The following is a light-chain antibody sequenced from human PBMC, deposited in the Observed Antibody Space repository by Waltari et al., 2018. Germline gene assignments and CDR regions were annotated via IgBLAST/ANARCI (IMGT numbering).Light chain of an antibody. CDR1: QSVKMY. V-gene: IGKV3-11*01. Sequence: EIVLTPSPGTLALSPGERATLSCRARQSVKMYLAWYQQKPGQAPRLLIYDAATRATGIPARFSGSGSGTDFILTISGLEPEDFGVYYCQQRTDLPLTFGGGTKVEIK. CDR2: DAA. CDR3: QQRTDLPLT. J-gene: IGKJ4*01.